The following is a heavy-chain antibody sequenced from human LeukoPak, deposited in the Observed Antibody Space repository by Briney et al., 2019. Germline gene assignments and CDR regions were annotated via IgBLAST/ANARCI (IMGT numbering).Heavy chain of an antibody. V-gene: IGHV3-23*01. D-gene: IGHD4-23*01. Sequence: GGSLRLSCAASGFSFRNYAISWVRQAPGKGLEWVSSISGSGGSTYSADSVKGRFAISRENSNNTLYLQMNSLRADDTAMYYCAKDSEATITPLSAFDIWGQGTMVTVSS. CDR2: ISGSGGST. CDR3: AKDSEATITPLSAFDI. CDR1: GFSFRNYA. J-gene: IGHJ3*02.